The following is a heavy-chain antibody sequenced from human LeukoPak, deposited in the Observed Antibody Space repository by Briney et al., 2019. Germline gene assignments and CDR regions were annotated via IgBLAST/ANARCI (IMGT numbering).Heavy chain of an antibody. CDR1: GGTFSSYA. Sequence: SVKVSCKASGGTFSSYAISWVRQAPGQGLEWMGRIIPILGIANYAQKFQGRVTITADKFTSTAYMELSSLRSEDTAVYYCATLPEPTYYDILTGFTDHDYWGQGTLVTVSS. J-gene: IGHJ4*02. CDR2: IIPILGIA. D-gene: IGHD3-9*01. V-gene: IGHV1-69*04. CDR3: ATLPEPTYYDILTGFTDHDY.